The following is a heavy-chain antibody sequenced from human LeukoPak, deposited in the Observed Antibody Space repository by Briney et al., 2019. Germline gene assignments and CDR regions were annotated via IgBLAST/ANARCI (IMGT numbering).Heavy chain of an antibody. V-gene: IGHV1-2*02. D-gene: IGHD2-15*01. CDR2: INPNSGGT. J-gene: IGHJ3*01. CDR1: EYTFTRYL. CDR3: ARGIFPDAFDL. Sequence: ASVKVSFKASEYTFTRYLLHWVRQAPGQGLEWMGWINPNSGGTNYAQKFQGRVTMTRDKSISTAYMELSSLRSDDTALYYCARGIFPDAFDLWGQGTMVTVSS.